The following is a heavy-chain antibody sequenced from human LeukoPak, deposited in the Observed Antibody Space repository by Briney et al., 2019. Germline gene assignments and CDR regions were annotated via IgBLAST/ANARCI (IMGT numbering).Heavy chain of an antibody. CDR3: ALTSLPCSSTSCYDYYYYYGMDV. J-gene: IGHJ6*02. Sequence: AETLSLTCTVSGCSISSYYWSWVRQPPGKGLEWVGDIYYSGSTNYNPSLKSRVTISVDTSKNQFSLKLSSVTAADTAVYYCALTSLPCSSTSCYDYYYYYGMDVWGQGTTVTVSS. V-gene: IGHV4-59*08. CDR2: IYYSGST. D-gene: IGHD2-2*01. CDR1: GCSISSYY.